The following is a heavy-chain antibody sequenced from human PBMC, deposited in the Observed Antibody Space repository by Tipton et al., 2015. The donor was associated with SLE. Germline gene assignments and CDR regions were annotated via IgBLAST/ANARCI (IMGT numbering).Heavy chain of an antibody. CDR2: ISSSSSYI. Sequence: GSLRLSCAASGFTFSSYSMNWVRQAPGKGLEWVSSISSSSSYIYYADSVEGRFTISRDNAKNSLYLQMNSLRAEDTAVYYCARVSGRDVVVPAAMPLDYWGQGTLVTVSS. CDR1: GFTFSSYS. J-gene: IGHJ4*02. CDR3: ARVSGRDVVVPAAMPLDY. D-gene: IGHD2-2*01. V-gene: IGHV3-21*03.